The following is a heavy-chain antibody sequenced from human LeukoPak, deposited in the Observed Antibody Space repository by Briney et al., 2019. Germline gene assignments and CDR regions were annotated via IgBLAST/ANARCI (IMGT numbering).Heavy chain of an antibody. CDR1: GYSISSGYY. J-gene: IGHJ6*03. CDR2: IYHSGST. Sequence: SETLSLTCTVSGYSISSGYYWGWIRQPPGKGLEWIGSIYHSGSTYYNPSLKSRVTISVDTSKNQFSLKLSSVTAADTAVYYCARVGITMVRGVIITSYYYYMDVWGKGTTVTVSS. V-gene: IGHV4-38-2*02. CDR3: ARVGITMVRGVIITSYYYYMDV. D-gene: IGHD3-10*01.